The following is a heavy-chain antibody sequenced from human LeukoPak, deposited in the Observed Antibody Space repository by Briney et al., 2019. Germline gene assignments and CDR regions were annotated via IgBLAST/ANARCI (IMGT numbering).Heavy chain of an antibody. CDR1: GFTFSSYA. CDR2: ISYDGSNK. J-gene: IGHJ4*02. D-gene: IGHD4-17*01. Sequence: GGSLRLSCAASGFTFSSYATHWVRQAPGKGLEWVAVISYDGSNKYYADSVKGRFTISRDNSKNTLYLQMNSLRAEDTAVYYCARNYGDDFTFDYWGQGTLVTVSS. V-gene: IGHV3-30-3*01. CDR3: ARNYGDDFTFDY.